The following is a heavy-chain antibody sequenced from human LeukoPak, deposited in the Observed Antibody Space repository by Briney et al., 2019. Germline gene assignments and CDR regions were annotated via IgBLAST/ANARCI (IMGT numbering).Heavy chain of an antibody. Sequence: GGSLRLSCAASGFTFRTYWMHWVRQAPGKGLVWVSRVSGDGTTTNYADSVKGRFSISRDNAKNTLFLQVSSLTDEDTAVYYCERGGGGVVRNGLDVWGLGTTVTVSS. J-gene: IGHJ6*02. V-gene: IGHV3-74*01. CDR3: ERGGGGVVRNGLDV. CDR1: GFTFRTYW. CDR2: VSGDGTTT. D-gene: IGHD2-8*02.